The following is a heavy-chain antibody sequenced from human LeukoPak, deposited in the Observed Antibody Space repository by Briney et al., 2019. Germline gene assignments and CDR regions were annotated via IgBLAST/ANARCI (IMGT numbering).Heavy chain of an antibody. CDR2: ISWNSGSI. CDR3: AKDTYSSSWPKTIDY. V-gene: IGHV3-9*01. J-gene: IGHJ4*02. CDR1: GFTFDDYA. D-gene: IGHD6-13*01. Sequence: GGSLRLSCAASGFTFDDYAMHWVRQAPGKGLEWVSGISWNSGSIGYADSVKGRFTISGDNAKNSLYLQMNSLRAEDTALYYCAKDTYSSSWPKTIDYWGQGTLVTVSS.